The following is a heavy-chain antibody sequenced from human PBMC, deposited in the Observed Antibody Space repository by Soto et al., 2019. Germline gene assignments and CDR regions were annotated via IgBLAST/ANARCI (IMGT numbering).Heavy chain of an antibody. Sequence: SGGSLRLSCTASGFIFSSYWMHWVRQAPGKGLVWVSRVNTDGTATTHADSVKGRFTISRDNAENTLYLQMNSLRAEDTAVYYCARGGLQHALDVWGQGSTVTVSS. J-gene: IGHJ6*02. V-gene: IGHV3-74*03. D-gene: IGHD6-13*01. CDR3: ARGGLQHALDV. CDR2: VNTDGTAT. CDR1: GFIFSSYW.